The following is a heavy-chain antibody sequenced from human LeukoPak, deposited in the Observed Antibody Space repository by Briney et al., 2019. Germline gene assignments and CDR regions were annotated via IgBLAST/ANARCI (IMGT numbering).Heavy chain of an antibody. D-gene: IGHD5-18*01. J-gene: IGHJ4*02. V-gene: IGHV1-69*13. Sequence: ASVKVSCKASGGTFSSYAISWVRQAPGQGLEWMGGIIPIFGTANYAQKFQGRVTITADESTSTAYMELSSLRSEDTAVYYCARKENRGSSYVPGGLDYWGQGTLVTVSP. CDR1: GGTFSSYA. CDR3: ARKENRGSSYVPGGLDY. CDR2: IIPIFGTA.